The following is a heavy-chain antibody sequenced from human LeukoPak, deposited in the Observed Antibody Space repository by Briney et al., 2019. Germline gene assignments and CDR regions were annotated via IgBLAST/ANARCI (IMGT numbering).Heavy chain of an antibody. D-gene: IGHD2-15*01. CDR1: GGTFSSYA. J-gene: IGHJ4*02. Sequence: ASVKVSCKASGGTFSSYAISWVRQAPGQGLEWMGRINPNSGGTNYAQKFQGRVTMTRDTSISTAYMELSRLRSDDTAVYCCARGGKIAATPFDYWGQGTLVTVSS. CDR3: ARGGKIAATPFDY. CDR2: INPNSGGT. V-gene: IGHV1-2*06.